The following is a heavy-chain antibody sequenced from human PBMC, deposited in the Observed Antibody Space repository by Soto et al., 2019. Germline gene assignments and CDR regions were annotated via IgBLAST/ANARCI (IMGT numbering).Heavy chain of an antibody. J-gene: IGHJ4*01. V-gene: IGHV4-59*01. Sequence: SETLSLTCDVSGDSISTYYWSWIRQPPGKGLEWIGYVYYSGSTLYNPSLESRVTMSIDMSKKQVSLKLTSVVAADTAVYYCARTRMIESWIDYWGHGTLVTVSS. CDR3: ARTRMIESWIDY. D-gene: IGHD2-21*01. CDR1: GDSISTYY. CDR2: VYYSGST.